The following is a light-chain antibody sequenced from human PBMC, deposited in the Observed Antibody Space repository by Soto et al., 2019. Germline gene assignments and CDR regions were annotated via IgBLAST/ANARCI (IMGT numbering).Light chain of an antibody. CDR3: QSYDSSLSGGV. J-gene: IGLJ2*01. Sequence: QSVLTQPPSVSRAPGQRVTISCTGSSSNIGAGYAVHWYQQLPGTAPKLLIYGNSNRPSGVPDRFSGSKSGTSASLAITGLQAEDEADYYCQSYDSSLSGGVFGGGTKVTVL. CDR1: SSNIGAGYA. V-gene: IGLV1-40*01. CDR2: GNS.